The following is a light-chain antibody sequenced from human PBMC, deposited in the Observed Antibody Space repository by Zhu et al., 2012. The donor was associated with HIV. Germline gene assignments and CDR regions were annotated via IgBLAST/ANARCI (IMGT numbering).Light chain of an antibody. V-gene: IGKV1-9*01. Sequence: DIQLTQSPPFLSASVGDRVTITCRASQGISSYLAWYQQKPGKAPNLLIYAASTLQSGVPSRFSGSGSGTDFTLTISCLQSEDFATYYCQQYYSSWTFGQGTKVEIK. CDR2: AAS. CDR1: QGISSY. CDR3: QQYYSSWT. J-gene: IGKJ1*01.